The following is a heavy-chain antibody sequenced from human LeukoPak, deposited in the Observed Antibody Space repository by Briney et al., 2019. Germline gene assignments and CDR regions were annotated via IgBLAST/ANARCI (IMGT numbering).Heavy chain of an antibody. V-gene: IGHV3-30*18. D-gene: IGHD3-22*01. CDR2: ISYDGSNK. CDR3: AKDEYYYDSSGYYSNRFDP. Sequence: PGGSLRLSCAASGFTFSSYGMHWVRQAPGKGLEWVAVISYDGSNKYYADSVKGRFTISRDNSKNTLYLQMNGLRAEDTAVYYCAKDEYYYDSSGYYSNRFDPWGQGTLVTVSS. J-gene: IGHJ5*02. CDR1: GFTFSSYG.